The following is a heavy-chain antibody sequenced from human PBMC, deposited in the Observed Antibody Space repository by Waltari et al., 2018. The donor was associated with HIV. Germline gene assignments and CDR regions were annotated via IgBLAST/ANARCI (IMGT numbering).Heavy chain of an antibody. CDR1: GGSFSGYY. D-gene: IGHD3-3*01. CDR3: ARGQDYDFWSGYYYDY. J-gene: IGHJ4*02. Sequence: QVQLQQWGAGLLKPSETLSLTCAVYGGSFSGYYWSWIRQPPGKGREWIGEINHSGSNNYNPSLKSRVTISVDTSKNQFSLKLSSVTAADTAVYYCARGQDYDFWSGYYYDYWGQGTLVTVSS. V-gene: IGHV4-34*01. CDR2: INHSGSN.